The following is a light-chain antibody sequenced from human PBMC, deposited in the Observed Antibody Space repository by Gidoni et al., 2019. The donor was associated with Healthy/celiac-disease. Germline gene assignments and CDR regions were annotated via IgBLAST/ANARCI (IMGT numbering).Light chain of an antibody. J-gene: IGKJ4*01. Sequence: ILLTQPPATLSLSPGERATLSCRASQSVSSYVSWYQQKPGQPPRLLIDDASNRATGIPARFSGSGSGTDFTLTISSLEHEDFAVYYCQQRSNWPGFGGGTKVEIK. CDR2: DAS. CDR3: QQRSNWPG. CDR1: QSVSSY. V-gene: IGKV3-11*01.